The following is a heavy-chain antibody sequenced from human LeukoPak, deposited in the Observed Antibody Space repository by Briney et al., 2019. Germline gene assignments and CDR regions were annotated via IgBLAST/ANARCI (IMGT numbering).Heavy chain of an antibody. CDR3: AGYSSGSF. J-gene: IGHJ1*01. D-gene: IGHD3-22*01. Sequence: PSETLSLTCTVSGGSISSSSYYWGWIRQPPGKGLEWIGSIYYSGSTYYNPSLKSRVTISVDTSKNQFSLKLSSVTAADTAVYYCAGYSSGSFWGQGTLVTVSS. CDR1: GGSISSSSYY. CDR2: IYYSGST. V-gene: IGHV4-39*01.